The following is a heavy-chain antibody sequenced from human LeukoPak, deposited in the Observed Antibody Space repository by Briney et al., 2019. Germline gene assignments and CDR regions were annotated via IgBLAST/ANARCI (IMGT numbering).Heavy chain of an antibody. D-gene: IGHD6-13*01. J-gene: IGHJ4*02. V-gene: IGHV3-21*01. CDR1: GFTFGSYS. Sequence: GGSLRLSCAASGFTFGSYSMNWVRQAPGKGLEWVSSISSSSSYIYYADSVKGRFTISRDNAKNSLYLQMNSLRAEDTAVYYCASAAYSSSWPPFDYWGQGTLVTVSS. CDR2: ISSSSSYI. CDR3: ASAAYSSSWPPFDY.